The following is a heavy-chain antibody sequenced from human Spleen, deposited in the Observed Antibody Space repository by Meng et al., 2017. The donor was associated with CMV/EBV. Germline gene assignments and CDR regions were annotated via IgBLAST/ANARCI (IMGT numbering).Heavy chain of an antibody. CDR3: ARALGAGKGWFDP. J-gene: IGHJ5*02. CDR2: TYYRSKWYS. V-gene: IGHV6-1*01. CDR1: DSVSSNSAA. D-gene: IGHD4/OR15-4a*01. Sequence: DSVSSNSAAWNWIRQSPSRGLEWLGRTYYRSKWYSDYGVSVKSRITINSDTSKNQFSLHLNSVTPEDTAVYYCARALGAGKGWFDPWGQGTLVTVSS.